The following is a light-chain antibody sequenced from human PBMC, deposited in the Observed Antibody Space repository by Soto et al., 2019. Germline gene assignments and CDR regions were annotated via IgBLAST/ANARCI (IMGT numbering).Light chain of an antibody. J-gene: IGLJ3*02. CDR3: CSFAGSYTFV. CDR2: DVS. CDR1: GSDVGGYNY. Sequence: QSVLTQPRSVSGSPGQSVAISCTGTGSDVGGYNYVSWYQQHPGKAPKVMIYDVSERPSGVPDRFSGSKSGNTASLTISGLQAEDEADYYCCSFAGSYTFVFGGGTKLTVL. V-gene: IGLV2-11*01.